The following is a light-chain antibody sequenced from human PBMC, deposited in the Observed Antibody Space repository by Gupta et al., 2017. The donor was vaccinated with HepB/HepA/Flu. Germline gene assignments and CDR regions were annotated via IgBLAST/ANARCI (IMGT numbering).Light chain of an antibody. V-gene: IGKV3-11*01. CDR1: QSVSRY. J-gene: IGKJ4*01. CDR2: DTS. CDR3: QQRSNWPFT. Sequence: EIVLTQSPATLSSSPGERATLSCRASQSVSRYLAWYQQQPGQAPRLLIYDTSNRATVIAARCSGSGSGTDFTLTISRLEPEDFAVYYCQQRSNWPFTFGGGTKVEIK.